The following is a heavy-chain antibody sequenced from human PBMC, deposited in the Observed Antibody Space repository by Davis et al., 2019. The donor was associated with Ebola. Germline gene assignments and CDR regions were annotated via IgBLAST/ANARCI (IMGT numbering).Heavy chain of an antibody. CDR3: ARVRYCGGDCSRHYYYGMDV. D-gene: IGHD2-21*02. Sequence: SVKVSCKASGGTFSSYAISWVRQAPGQGLEWMGGIIPIFGTANYAQKFQGRVTITADESTSTAYMELSSLRSDDTAVYYCARVRYCGGDCSRHYYYGMDVWGKGTTVTVSS. V-gene: IGHV1-69*13. CDR1: GGTFSSYA. CDR2: IIPIFGTA. J-gene: IGHJ6*04.